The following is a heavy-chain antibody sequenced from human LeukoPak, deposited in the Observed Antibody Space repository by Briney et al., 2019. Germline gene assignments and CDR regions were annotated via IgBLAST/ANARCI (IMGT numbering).Heavy chain of an antibody. V-gene: IGHV4-38-2*01. D-gene: IGHD3-10*01. CDR2: IFHSGST. CDR3: ARASGSYGSGSYYYYGMDV. J-gene: IGHJ6*04. Sequence: SETPSLTCAVSGYSISSGYYWGWIRQPPGKGLEWIGSIFHSGSTYYNPSLKSRVNMSVDTSKNQISLKLSSVTAADTAVYYCARASGSYGSGSYYYYGMDVWGKGTTVTVSS. CDR1: GYSISSGYY.